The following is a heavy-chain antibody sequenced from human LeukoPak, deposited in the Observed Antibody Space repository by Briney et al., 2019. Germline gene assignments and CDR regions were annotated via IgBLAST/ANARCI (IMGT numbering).Heavy chain of an antibody. D-gene: IGHD4-17*01. V-gene: IGHV4-31*03. J-gene: IGHJ5*02. CDR3: AREVMTTEAMNWLDP. CDR2: IYYSGST. CDR1: GGSISSGGYY. Sequence: SQTLSLTCTVSGGSISSGGYYWSWIRQHPGKGLEWIGYIYYSGSTYYNPSLKSRVTISVDTSKNQFSLKLSSVTAADTAVYYCAREVMTTEAMNWLDPWGQGTLVTVSS.